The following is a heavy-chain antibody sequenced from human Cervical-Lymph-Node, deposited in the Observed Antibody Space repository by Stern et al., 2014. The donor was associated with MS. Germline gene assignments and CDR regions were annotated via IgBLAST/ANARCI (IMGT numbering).Heavy chain of an antibody. J-gene: IGHJ4*02. CDR1: GFTFSSYS. CDR2: ISSGGSYI. Sequence: EMQLVESGGGLVKPGGSLRLSCAASGFTFSSYSMNWVRQAPGKGLELVASISSGGSYIYYADSLKGRFTISRDNAKNSLYLQMNSLRAEDTAVYYCARGRGGNYRYYFDYWGQGTLVTVSS. D-gene: IGHD4-23*01. V-gene: IGHV3-21*01. CDR3: ARGRGGNYRYYFDY.